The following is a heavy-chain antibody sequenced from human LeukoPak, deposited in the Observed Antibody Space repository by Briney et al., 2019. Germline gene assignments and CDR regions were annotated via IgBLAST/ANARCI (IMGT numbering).Heavy chain of an antibody. CDR2: IKSDGSST. V-gene: IGHV3-74*01. CDR3: ARGGDSSNWYPGYFEY. D-gene: IGHD6-13*01. J-gene: IGHJ4*03. Sequence: GGSLRLSCAASGFTFSNYWMHWARQAPGKGPVWVSRIKSDGSSTRFADSVQGRFTISRDNGKNTLYLHMNSLRAEDTAVYYCARGGDSSNWYPGYFEYWGQGALVTVSS. CDR1: GFTFSNYW.